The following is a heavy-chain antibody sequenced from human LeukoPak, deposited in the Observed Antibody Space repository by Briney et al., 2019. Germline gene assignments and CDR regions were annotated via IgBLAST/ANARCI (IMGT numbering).Heavy chain of an antibody. CDR2: IIPILGIA. V-gene: IGHV1-69*04. CDR1: GGTFSSYA. J-gene: IGHJ6*02. D-gene: IGHD2-2*01. Sequence: SVKVSCKASGGTFSSYAISWVRQAPGQGLEWMGRIIPILGIANYAQKFQGRVTITADKSTSTAYMELSSLRSEDTAVHYCAREVGYCSSTSCYYYYYYYGMDVWGQGTTVTVSS. CDR3: AREVGYCSSTSCYYYYYYYGMDV.